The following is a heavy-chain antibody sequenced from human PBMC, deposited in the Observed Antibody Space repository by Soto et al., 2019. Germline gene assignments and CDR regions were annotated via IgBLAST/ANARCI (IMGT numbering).Heavy chain of an antibody. Sequence: GGSLRLSXAXSGFXFSSYDXXWVXQXXGKGXEWXXXXGTAGEXYFPGSVQGRFTISRENAKNSLYLQMNSLRAEDTAVYYCARFRGIIAAGTTGYYGMDVWGQGTTVTVSS. CDR1: GFXFSSYD. V-gene: IGHV3-13*01. CDR3: ARFRGIIAAGTTGYYGMDV. D-gene: IGHD6-13*01. J-gene: IGHJ6*02. CDR2: XGTAGEX.